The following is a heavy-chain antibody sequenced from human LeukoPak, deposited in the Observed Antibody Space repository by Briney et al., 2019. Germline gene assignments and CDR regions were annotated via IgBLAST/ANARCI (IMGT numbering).Heavy chain of an antibody. CDR1: GFTFSSNG. V-gene: IGHV3-30*02. CDR3: AKDARVVAALISFDI. CDR2: IRYDGSNK. D-gene: IGHD2-15*01. Sequence: PGGSLRLSCAASGFTFSSNGVRSVRQAPGKGLEWVAFIRYDGSNKYYADSVKGRFTISRDNSKNTLYLQMPSLRAEDTAVYYCAKDARVVAALISFDISGQGTMVTVSS. J-gene: IGHJ3*02.